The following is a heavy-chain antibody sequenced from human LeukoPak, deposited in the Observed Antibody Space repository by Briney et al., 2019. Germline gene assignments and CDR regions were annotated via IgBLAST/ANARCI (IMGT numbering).Heavy chain of an antibody. Sequence: PSETLSLTCTVSGYSISSGYYWGWIRQPPGKGLEWIGSIYHSGSTYYNPSLKSRVTISVDTSKNQFSLKLSSVTAADTAVYYCARARHYDSSGYYYFDYWGQGTLVTVSS. V-gene: IGHV4-38-2*02. CDR3: ARARHYDSSGYYYFDY. J-gene: IGHJ4*02. CDR2: IYHSGST. CDR1: GYSISSGYY. D-gene: IGHD3-22*01.